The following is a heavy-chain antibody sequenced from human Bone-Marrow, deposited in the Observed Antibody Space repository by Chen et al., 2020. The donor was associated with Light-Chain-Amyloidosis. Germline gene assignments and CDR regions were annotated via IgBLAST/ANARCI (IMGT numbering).Heavy chain of an antibody. Sequence: EVQLVESGGGLVQPGGSRRLSCAASGFNSSSDGMKWVRQAPGKGLEWVANISQDGSEKNYLDSVNGRFTISRDNGKNSHYLQMTILRAEDTAVYYCAIDWSAMAVGYWGQGTLVIVSS. CDR2: ISQDGSEK. D-gene: IGHD6-19*01. CDR3: AIDWSAMAVGY. J-gene: IGHJ4*02. V-gene: IGHV3-7*01. CDR1: GFNSSSDG.